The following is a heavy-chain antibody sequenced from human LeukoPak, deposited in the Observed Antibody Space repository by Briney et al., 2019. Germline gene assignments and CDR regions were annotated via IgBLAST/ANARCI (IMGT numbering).Heavy chain of an antibody. CDR2: INYSGSS. Sequence: SETLSLTCTVSGGSISSYFWSWIRQPSGKGLEWIGYINYSGSSDYNPSLKSRVTFSVDTSKNQFSLRLSSVTAADTAVYYCGRRTYYDTLTGYNYWYFDLWGRGTLVTVSS. V-gene: IGHV4-59*01. CDR3: GRRTYYDTLTGYNYWYFDL. J-gene: IGHJ2*01. CDR1: GGSISSYF. D-gene: IGHD3-9*01.